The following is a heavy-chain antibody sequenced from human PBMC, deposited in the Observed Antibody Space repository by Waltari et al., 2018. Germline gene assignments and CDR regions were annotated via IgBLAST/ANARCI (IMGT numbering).Heavy chain of an antibody. D-gene: IGHD3-3*01. CDR2: IRYDGSNK. J-gene: IGHJ4*02. V-gene: IGHV3-30*02. CDR3: AKGGAYYDFWSGPDY. Sequence: TFSSYGMHWVRQAPGKGLEWVAFIRYDGSNKYYADSVKGRFTISRDNSKNTLYLQMNSLRAEDTAVYYCAKGGAYYDFWSGPDYWGQGTLVTVSS. CDR1: TFSSYG.